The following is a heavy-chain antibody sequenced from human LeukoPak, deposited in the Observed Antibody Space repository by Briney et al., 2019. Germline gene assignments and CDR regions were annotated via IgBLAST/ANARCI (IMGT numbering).Heavy chain of an antibody. D-gene: IGHD3-10*01. J-gene: IGHJ3*02. V-gene: IGHV4-4*09. Sequence: SETLSLTCTVSGGSISSYYWSWTRQPPGKGLEWIGYIYITGSTNSNPSLKSRVTISVDTSKNQFSLKLTSVTAADTAVYYCARFRSGAFDIWGQGTMVTVSS. CDR2: IYITGST. CDR1: GGSISSYY. CDR3: ARFRSGAFDI.